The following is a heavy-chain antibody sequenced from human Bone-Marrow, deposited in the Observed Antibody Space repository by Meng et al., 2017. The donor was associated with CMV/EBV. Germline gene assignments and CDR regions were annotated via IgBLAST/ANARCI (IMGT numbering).Heavy chain of an antibody. CDR1: GFTFSSYA. Sequence: GESLKISCAASGFTFSSYAMSWVRQAPGKGLEWVSVIYSGGSSTYYADSVKGRFTISRDNSKNTLYLQMNSLRAEDTAVYYCARVYDEGTIFGVVIPLYYYGMDVWGQGTTVTVSS. CDR2: IYSGGSST. D-gene: IGHD3-3*01. J-gene: IGHJ6*02. CDR3: ARVYDEGTIFGVVIPLYYYGMDV. V-gene: IGHV3-23*03.